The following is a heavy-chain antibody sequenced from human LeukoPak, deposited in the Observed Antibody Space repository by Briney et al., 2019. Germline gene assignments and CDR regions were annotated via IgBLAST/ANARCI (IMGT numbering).Heavy chain of an antibody. D-gene: IGHD3-9*01. V-gene: IGHV4-30-2*01. CDR3: ARVGRYFEIDY. Sequence: KSSETLSLTCTVSGGSISSGGYSWSWIRQPPGKGLEWIGYIYHSGSTYYNPSLKSRVTISVDRSKNQFSLKLSSVTAADTAVYYCARVGRYFEIDYWGQGTLVTVSS. CDR1: GGSISSGGYS. CDR2: IYHSGST. J-gene: IGHJ4*02.